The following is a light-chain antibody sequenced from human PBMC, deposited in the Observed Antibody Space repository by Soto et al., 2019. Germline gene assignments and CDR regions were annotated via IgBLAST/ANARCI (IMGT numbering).Light chain of an antibody. J-gene: IGLJ1*01. Sequence: QSVLTQPASVSGSPGQSITISCTGTTSDVGTYNHVSWYQHHPGKAPRLMIYDVNKRPSGVSNCFSGSKSGNTASLTISGLQAEDEADYYCCSYAGSRVYVFGSGTKVTVL. V-gene: IGLV2-23*02. CDR2: DVN. CDR3: CSYAGSRVYV. CDR1: TSDVGTYNH.